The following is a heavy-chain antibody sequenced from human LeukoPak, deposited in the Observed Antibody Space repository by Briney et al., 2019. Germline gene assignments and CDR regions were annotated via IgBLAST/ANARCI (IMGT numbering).Heavy chain of an antibody. Sequence: SETLSLTCTVSGGSISSSSYYWGWIRQPPGKGLEWIGSIYYSGSTYYNPSLKSRVTISVDTSKNQFSLKLSSVTAADTAVYYCARAVADWELVRAFDIWGQGTMVTVSS. CDR2: IYYSGST. V-gene: IGHV4-39*07. D-gene: IGHD1-26*01. CDR1: GGSISSSSYY. CDR3: ARAVADWELVRAFDI. J-gene: IGHJ3*02.